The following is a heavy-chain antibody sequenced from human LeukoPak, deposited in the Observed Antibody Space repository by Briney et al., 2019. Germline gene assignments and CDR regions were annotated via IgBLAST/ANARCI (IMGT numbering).Heavy chain of an antibody. J-gene: IGHJ4*02. V-gene: IGHV1-2*02. Sequence: GASVKDSCKASRYTFSVYYLHWVRQAPGQGLEWMGWINPNSGGTNYAQKFQGRVTMTRDTSIRTAYMELSGLTSDDTAVFYCARGMGHGFDSWGQGTLVTVSS. CDR1: RYTFSVYY. D-gene: IGHD2-8*01. CDR2: INPNSGGT. CDR3: ARGMGHGFDS.